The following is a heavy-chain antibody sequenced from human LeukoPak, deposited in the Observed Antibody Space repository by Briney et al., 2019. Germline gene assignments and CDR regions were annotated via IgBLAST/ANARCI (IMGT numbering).Heavy chain of an antibody. V-gene: IGHV3-53*01. J-gene: IGHJ4*02. CDR1: GFTVSSNY. Sequence: GGSLRLSCAASGFTVSSNYMSWVRQAPGKGLEWVSVIYSGGSTYYADSVKGRFTISRDNSKNTLYLQMNSLRAEDTAVYYCARGDYYDSSGYFIFDYWGQGTLVTVSS. CDR3: ARGDYYDSSGYFIFDY. D-gene: IGHD3-22*01. CDR2: IYSGGST.